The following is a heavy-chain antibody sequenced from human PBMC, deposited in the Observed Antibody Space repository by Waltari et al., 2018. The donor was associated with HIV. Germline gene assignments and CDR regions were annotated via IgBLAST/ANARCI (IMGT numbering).Heavy chain of an antibody. Sequence: EVQLVESGGGLVQPGGSLRLSCTASGFTFNNFAMSWVRQAPGKGLEWVSVIIGIGGTTYYADSVKGRFTVSRDNFKNTVYLQMNSLRAGDTAIYYCAKAVMETAVSSPVDCWGQGALVTVSS. CDR3: AKAVMETAVSSPVDC. V-gene: IGHV3-23*04. D-gene: IGHD5-18*01. CDR2: IIGIGGTT. J-gene: IGHJ4*02. CDR1: GFTFNNFA.